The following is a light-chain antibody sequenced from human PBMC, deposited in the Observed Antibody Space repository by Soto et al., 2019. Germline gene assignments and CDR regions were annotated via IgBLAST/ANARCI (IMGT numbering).Light chain of an antibody. J-gene: IGLJ1*01. CDR1: SSDVGGYNY. Sequence: QSALTQPPSASGSPGQSVTISCTGTSSDVGGYNYVSWYQQHPGKAPQVLIYDVNKRPSGVPDRFSGSKSGNTASLTVSGLQAEDEADYYCSSHAGSNSHFVFGTGTKLTVL. CDR2: DVN. CDR3: SSHAGSNSHFV. V-gene: IGLV2-8*01.